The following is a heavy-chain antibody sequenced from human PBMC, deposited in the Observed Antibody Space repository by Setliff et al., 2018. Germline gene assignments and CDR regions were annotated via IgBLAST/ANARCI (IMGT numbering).Heavy chain of an antibody. D-gene: IGHD3-3*01. J-gene: IGHJ4*02. CDR1: GYTFSGYY. CDR2: MNPNSGNT. V-gene: IGHV1-8*02. CDR3: ARAQSWSGGPYYFDN. Sequence: ASVKVSCKASGYTFSGYYMHWVRQAPGQGLEWMGWMNPNSGNTGYAQKFQGRVTMTRNTSISTAYMDLSSLRFEDTAVYYCARAQSWSGGPYYFDNWGRGTLVTVSS.